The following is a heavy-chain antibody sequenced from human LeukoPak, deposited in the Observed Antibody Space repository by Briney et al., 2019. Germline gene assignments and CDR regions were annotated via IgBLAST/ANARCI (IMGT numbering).Heavy chain of an antibody. J-gene: IGHJ4*02. Sequence: GGSLRLSCAASGFTFSVYGMHWVRQAPGKGLEWVAVIWNDGSNKNYVDSVKGRFTISRDNSKNTLYLQMNSLRAEDTAVYYCARERDYYDSSGYLNYWGQGALVTVSS. V-gene: IGHV3-33*01. CDR2: IWNDGSNK. D-gene: IGHD3-22*01. CDR3: ARERDYYDSSGYLNY. CDR1: GFTFSVYG.